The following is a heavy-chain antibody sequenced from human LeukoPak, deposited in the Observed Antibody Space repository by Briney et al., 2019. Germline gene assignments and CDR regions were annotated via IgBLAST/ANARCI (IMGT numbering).Heavy chain of an antibody. CDR2: INPNSGDT. Sequence: ASVKVSCKTSGYTFTGYHIHWVRQAPGQGLEWMGWINPNSGDTNFAQKFQGRVTITRNPSINTAYMELSSLRSDDTAVYYCARVLFYSSGNKSNRVDYWGQGTLVTVSS. J-gene: IGHJ4*02. D-gene: IGHD6-19*01. CDR3: ARVLFYSSGNKSNRVDY. CDR1: GYTFTGYH. V-gene: IGHV1-2*02.